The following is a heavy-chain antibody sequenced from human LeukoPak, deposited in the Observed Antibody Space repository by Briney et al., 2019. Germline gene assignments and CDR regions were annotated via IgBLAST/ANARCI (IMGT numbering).Heavy chain of an antibody. CDR2: INEDGSEK. Sequence: GGSLRLSGAASGFTSSDYYMSWIRQAPGKGLEWVANINEDGSEKYYVDSVKGRFTISRNNAKNSLCLQTNSLRAEDTAVYYCARIYLKLASASWGQGTLVTVSS. V-gene: IGHV3-7*01. CDR3: ARIYLKLASAS. D-gene: IGHD1-1*01. CDR1: GFTSSDYY. J-gene: IGHJ5*02.